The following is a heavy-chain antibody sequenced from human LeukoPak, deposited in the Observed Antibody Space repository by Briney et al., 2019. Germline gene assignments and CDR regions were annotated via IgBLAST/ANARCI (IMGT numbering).Heavy chain of an antibody. CDR3: ARDKYLGHY. CDR2: ISFDGSNK. J-gene: IGHJ4*02. Sequence: PGGSLRLSCAASGFTFNAYAMHWVRQAPGKGLEWVAIISFDGSNKYYADSVKGRFTISRDNSRNTLYLQLSSLRAEDTAVYYCARDKYLGHYWGQGTLVTVSS. D-gene: IGHD2-2*01. V-gene: IGHV3-30*04. CDR1: GFTFNAYA.